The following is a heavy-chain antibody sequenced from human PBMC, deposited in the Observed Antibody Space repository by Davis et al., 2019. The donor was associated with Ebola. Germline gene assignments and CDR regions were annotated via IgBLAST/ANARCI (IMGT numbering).Heavy chain of an antibody. V-gene: IGHV4-30-4*07. CDR1: GGSISSGCYC. CDR3: ASLLGYCSGGSCYGG. D-gene: IGHD2-15*01. J-gene: IGHJ4*02. Sequence: MPSDPLSLTFAVPGGSISSGCYCWSWIRQPPGKGPVWIGYIYYSGSTYYNPSLKSRVTISVDTSKNQFSLKLSSVTAADTAVYYCASLLGYCSGGSCYGGWGQGTLVTVSS. CDR2: IYYSGST.